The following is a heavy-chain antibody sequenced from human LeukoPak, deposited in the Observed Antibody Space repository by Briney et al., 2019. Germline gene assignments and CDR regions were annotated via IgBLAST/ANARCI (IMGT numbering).Heavy chain of an antibody. J-gene: IGHJ6*03. CDR1: GGSIRSYY. CDR2: IYYSGST. V-gene: IGHV4-59*01. Sequence: SETLSLTCTVSGGSIRSYYWSWIRQPPGKGLEWIGYIYYSGSTNYNRSLKSRVTISVDTSKNQFSLKLSSVTAADTAVYYCARGGRYYDFWSGYYGTYMDVWGKGTTVTVSS. CDR3: ARGGRYYDFWSGYYGTYMDV. D-gene: IGHD3-3*01.